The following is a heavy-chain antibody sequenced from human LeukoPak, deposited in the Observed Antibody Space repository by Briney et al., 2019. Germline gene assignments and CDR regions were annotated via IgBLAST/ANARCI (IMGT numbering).Heavy chain of an antibody. CDR1: GYTLTELS. Sequence: ASVKVSCKVSGYTLTELSMHWVRQAPGKGLEWMGGFDPEDGETIYAQKFQGRVTMTEDTSTDTAYMELSSLRSEDTAVYYCVTSGENSSGYYHWGQGTLVTVSS. V-gene: IGHV1-24*01. J-gene: IGHJ5*02. D-gene: IGHD3-22*01. CDR3: VTSGENSSGYYH. CDR2: FDPEDGET.